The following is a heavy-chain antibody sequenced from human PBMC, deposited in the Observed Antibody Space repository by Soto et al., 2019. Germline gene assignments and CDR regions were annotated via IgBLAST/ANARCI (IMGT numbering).Heavy chain of an antibody. J-gene: IGHJ5*02. CDR2: IKPDGSAK. D-gene: IGHD1-1*01. V-gene: IGHV3-7*01. Sequence: LRLSCAASGFTSSNHWMSWVRQAPGKGLEWVANIKPDGSAKYYADSVRGRFTISRDNAKNSVNLQMDSLRAEDTALYYCLGSGTASSWGQGTPVTVSS. CDR1: GFTSSNHW. CDR3: LGSGTASS.